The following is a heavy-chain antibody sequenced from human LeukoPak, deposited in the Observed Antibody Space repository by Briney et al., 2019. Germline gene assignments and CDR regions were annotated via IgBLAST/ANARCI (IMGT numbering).Heavy chain of an antibody. Sequence: GGSLRLSCAASGFTFSSYAMSWVRQAPGKGLEWVSAISGSGGSTYYADSVKGRFTISRDNSKNTLYLQMNSLRAEDTAVYYCAKGGSGSYYTYYYYYGMDVWGQGTTVTVSS. CDR1: GFTFSSYA. CDR2: ISGSGGST. CDR3: AKGGSGSYYTYYYYYGMDV. J-gene: IGHJ6*02. V-gene: IGHV3-23*01. D-gene: IGHD3-10*01.